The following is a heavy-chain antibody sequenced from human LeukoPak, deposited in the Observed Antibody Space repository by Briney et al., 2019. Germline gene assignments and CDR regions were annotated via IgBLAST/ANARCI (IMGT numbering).Heavy chain of an antibody. CDR3: ASTSYYYDSSGYFDI. CDR2: IYYSGST. Sequence: SETLSLTCTTYSRSISSYYWRWIRQPPGKGLEWIGYIYYSGSTNYNPSLKSRVTISVDTSKNQFSLKLSSVTAADTAVYYCASTSYYYDSSGYFDIWGQGTMVTVSS. V-gene: IGHV4-59*08. CDR1: SRSISSYY. D-gene: IGHD3-22*01. J-gene: IGHJ3*02.